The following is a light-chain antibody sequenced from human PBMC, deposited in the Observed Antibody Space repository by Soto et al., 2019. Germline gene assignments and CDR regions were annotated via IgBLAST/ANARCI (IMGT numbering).Light chain of an antibody. Sequence: EIVMTQSPVTLSVSPRETATLSCRASQSVNKNLAWYQQKPGQPPRLLIYGASIRATDIAPRFSGSGSGTDFTLTISSLQSEDFAVYYCQQYNTWPPALTFGGGTKVDIK. J-gene: IGKJ4*01. V-gene: IGKV3-15*01. CDR3: QQYNTWPPALT. CDR1: QSVNKN. CDR2: GAS.